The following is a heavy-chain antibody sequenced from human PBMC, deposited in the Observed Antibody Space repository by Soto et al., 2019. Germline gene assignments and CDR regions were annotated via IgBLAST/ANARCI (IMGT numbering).Heavy chain of an antibody. CDR1: GGSISSGDYD. V-gene: IGHV4-30-4*01. CDR2: TFYTGAT. Sequence: TLSLTCSVSGGSISSGDYDWSSSRQPTGKGLEWIGYTFYTGATYYIPSLKSGVAIAVDASKTQFSLKRRSVTAADTAVYHCARVVRFCSTQPCRGRNWFDTWGQGALDTLST. D-gene: IGHD2-2*01. CDR3: ARVVRFCSTQPCRGRNWFDT. J-gene: IGHJ5*02.